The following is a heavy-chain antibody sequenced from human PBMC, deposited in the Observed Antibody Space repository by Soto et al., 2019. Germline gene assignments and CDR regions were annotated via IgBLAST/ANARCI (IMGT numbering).Heavy chain of an antibody. Sequence: GGSLRLSCAASGFTFSSYWMHWVRQAPGKGLVWVSRINSDGSSTSYADSVKGRFTISRDNAKNTLYLQMNSLRAEDTAVYFCAKAPPRMRASYFDYWGQGTLVTVSS. CDR1: GFTFSSYW. CDR2: INSDGSST. CDR3: AKAPPRMRASYFDY. V-gene: IGHV3-74*01. J-gene: IGHJ4*02. D-gene: IGHD2-8*01.